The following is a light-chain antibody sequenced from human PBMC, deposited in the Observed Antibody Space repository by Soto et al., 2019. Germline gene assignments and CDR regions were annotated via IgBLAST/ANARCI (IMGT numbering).Light chain of an antibody. CDR3: CSVAGISTYF. J-gene: IGLJ1*01. CDR1: NSDLGSFNF. Sequence: QSVLTQPASVSGSPGQSITISCTRTNSDLGSFNFVSWYQQHPGKAPKVIIYEVAKRPSGISDRFSGSKSGNTASLTISGFQVEDEADYYCCSVAGISTYFFGTGTKVTVL. V-gene: IGLV2-23*02. CDR2: EVA.